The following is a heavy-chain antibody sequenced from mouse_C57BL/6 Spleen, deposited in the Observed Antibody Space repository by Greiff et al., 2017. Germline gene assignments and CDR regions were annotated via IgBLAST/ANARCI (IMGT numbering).Heavy chain of an antibody. V-gene: IGHV1-9*01. J-gene: IGHJ4*01. CDR2: ILPGSGST. Sequence: QVHVKQSGAELMKPGASVKLSCKATGYTFTGYWIEWVKQRPGHGLEWIGEILPGSGSTNYTEEFKGKDTFTADTSSNTAYLQLSSLTTKDSAIYYCARKDYDYAMDDWGQGTSVTVSS. CDR3: ARKDYDYAMDD. D-gene: IGHD1-1*02. CDR1: GYTFTGYW.